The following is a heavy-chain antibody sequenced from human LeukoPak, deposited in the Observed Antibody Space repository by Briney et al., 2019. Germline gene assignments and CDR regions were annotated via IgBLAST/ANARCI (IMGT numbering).Heavy chain of an antibody. D-gene: IGHD3-16*01. CDR1: GFTFSSHW. CDR3: ARDRIGGEEY. J-gene: IGHJ4*02. Sequence: GGSLRLSCAASGFTFSSHWMNWVRQAPGKGLEWVANIKEDGSEKDYVDSVEGRFTISRDNAKNSLYLQMDSLRAEDTAVYYCARDRIGGEEYWGQGTLVTVSS. V-gene: IGHV3-7*01. CDR2: IKEDGSEK.